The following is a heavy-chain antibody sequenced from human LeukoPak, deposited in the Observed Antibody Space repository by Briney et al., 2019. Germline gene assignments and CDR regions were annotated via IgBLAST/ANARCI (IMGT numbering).Heavy chain of an antibody. V-gene: IGHV1-46*01. CDR1: GYTFTSYY. CDR2: INPSGGST. J-gene: IGHJ6*02. Sequence: ASVKVSCKASGYTFTSYYMHWVRQAPGQGLEWMGIINPSGGSTSYAQKFQGRVTMTRDTSTSTVYMELSSLRSEDTAVYYCARGGYSYGLSYYYYGMDVWAKGPRSPSP. D-gene: IGHD5-18*01. CDR3: ARGGYSYGLSYYYYGMDV.